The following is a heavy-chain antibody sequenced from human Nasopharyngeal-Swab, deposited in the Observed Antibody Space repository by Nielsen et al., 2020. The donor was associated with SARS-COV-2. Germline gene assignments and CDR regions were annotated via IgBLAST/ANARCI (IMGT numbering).Heavy chain of an antibody. J-gene: IGHJ6*04. Sequence: GGSLRLSCAASGFTFDDYAMHWVRQAPGKGLEWVSGISWNSGSIGYADSVKGRFTISRDNAKNTLYPQMNSLRAEDTAVYYCARAWQQLADVWGKGATVTVSS. V-gene: IGHV3-9*01. CDR1: GFTFDDYA. CDR2: ISWNSGSI. CDR3: ARAWQQLADV. D-gene: IGHD6-13*01.